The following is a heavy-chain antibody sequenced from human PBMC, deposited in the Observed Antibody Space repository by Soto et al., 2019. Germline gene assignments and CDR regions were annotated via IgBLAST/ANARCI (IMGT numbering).Heavy chain of an antibody. CDR1: GYTFTSYG. D-gene: IGHD6-19*01. CDR3: ARDGSSGWYYAGGAFDI. CDR2: ISAYNGNT. J-gene: IGHJ3*02. Sequence: GASVKVSCKASGYTFTSYGISWVRQAPGQGLEWMGWISAYNGNTNYAQKLQGRVTMTTDTSTSTAYMELRSLRSDDTAVYYCARDGSSGWYYAGGAFDIWGQGTLVTLSS. V-gene: IGHV1-18*01.